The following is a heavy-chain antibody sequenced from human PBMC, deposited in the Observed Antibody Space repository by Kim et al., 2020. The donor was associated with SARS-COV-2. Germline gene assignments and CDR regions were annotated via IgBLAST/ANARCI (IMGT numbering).Heavy chain of an antibody. Sequence: EYAASVRSRITVNPDTSKNQFSLHLHSVTPEDTAVYFCARVNIDNWFDPWGQGTLVTVSS. CDR3: ARVNIDNWFDP. D-gene: IGHD3-16*02. V-gene: IGHV6-1*01. J-gene: IGHJ5*02.